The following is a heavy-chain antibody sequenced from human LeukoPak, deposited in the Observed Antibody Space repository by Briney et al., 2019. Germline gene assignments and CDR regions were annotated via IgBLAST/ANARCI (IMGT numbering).Heavy chain of an antibody. Sequence: PGRSLILSCAASGFRFSSYAIHWVRQGPGDGLEWVAFISHDGRNTDYADSVKGRFAISRDNSRGTLFLQMNSLRLEDTAVYYCARVWGERGSDYFEHWGQGTLVTVSS. V-gene: IGHV3-30*09. J-gene: IGHJ4*02. CDR2: ISHDGRNT. CDR1: GFRFSSYA. D-gene: IGHD3-16*01. CDR3: ARVWGERGSDYFEH.